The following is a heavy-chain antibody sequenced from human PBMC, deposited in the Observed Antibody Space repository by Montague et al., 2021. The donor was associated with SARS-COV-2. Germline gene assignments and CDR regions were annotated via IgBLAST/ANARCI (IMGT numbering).Heavy chain of an antibody. V-gene: IGHV3-30*01. CDR3: ARNRPFMLSASSCSSAFDP. J-gene: IGHJ5*02. Sequence: SLRLSCAASGFSFNNYAMHWVRQAPGKGLEWVALISYDASNKYYEDSLQGRFTISRDNSKNTLYPQLNSLTSEDTAMYYCARNRPFMLSASSCSSAFDPWGQGTLVTVSS. CDR2: ISYDASNK. D-gene: IGHD6-13*01. CDR1: GFSFNNYA.